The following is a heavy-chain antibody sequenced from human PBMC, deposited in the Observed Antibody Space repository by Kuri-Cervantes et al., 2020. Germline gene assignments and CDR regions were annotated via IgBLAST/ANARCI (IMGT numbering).Heavy chain of an antibody. CDR2: SNAGNGNT. Sequence: GGSLRLSCAASGFTFSSYAMHWVRQAPGQRLEWMGWSNAGNGNTKYSQEFQGRVTITRDTSASTAYMELSSLRSDDTAVYYCARLKWELGEWIDYWGQGTLVTVSS. J-gene: IGHJ4*02. CDR3: ARLKWELGEWIDY. CDR1: GFTFSSYA. V-gene: IGHV1-3*02. D-gene: IGHD1-26*01.